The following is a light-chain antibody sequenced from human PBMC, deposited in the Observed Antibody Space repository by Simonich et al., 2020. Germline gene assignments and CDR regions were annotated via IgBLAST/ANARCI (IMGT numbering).Light chain of an antibody. CDR1: QSVLYRSNNKNY. CDR2: WAS. Sequence: DIVMTQSPDSLAVSLGERATINCKSRQSVLYRSNNKNYLAWYQQKPGQPPKLLIYWASTRESGVPDRFSVSGSGTDFTLTISSLQAEDVAVYYCQQYYSTPLTFGVGTKLEIK. CDR3: QQYYSTPLT. J-gene: IGKJ4*01. V-gene: IGKV4-1*01.